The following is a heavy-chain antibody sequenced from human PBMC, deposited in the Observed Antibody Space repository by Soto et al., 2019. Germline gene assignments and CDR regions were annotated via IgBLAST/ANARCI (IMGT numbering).Heavy chain of an antibody. CDR2: IIPILGIA. CDR3: ARDLKHYDILTGYYMDV. Sequence: QDQKKGLEWMGRIIPILGIANYAQKFQGRVTITADKSTSTAYMELSSLRSEDTAVYYCARDLKHYDILTGYYMDVWGKGTTVTVSS. V-gene: IGHV1-69*04. J-gene: IGHJ6*03. D-gene: IGHD3-9*01.